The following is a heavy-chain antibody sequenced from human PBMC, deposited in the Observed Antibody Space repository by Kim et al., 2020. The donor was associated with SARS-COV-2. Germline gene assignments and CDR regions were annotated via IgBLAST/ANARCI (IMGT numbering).Heavy chain of an antibody. V-gene: IGHV1-69*13. Sequence: SVKVSCKASGGTFSSYAISWVRQAPGQGLEWMGGIIPIFGTANYAQKFQGRVTITADESTSTAYMELSSLRSEDTAVYYCARQPRRYGGNTVADYWGQGTLVTVSS. CDR3: ARQPRRYGGNTVADY. D-gene: IGHD2-15*01. CDR2: IIPIFGTA. CDR1: GGTFSSYA. J-gene: IGHJ4*02.